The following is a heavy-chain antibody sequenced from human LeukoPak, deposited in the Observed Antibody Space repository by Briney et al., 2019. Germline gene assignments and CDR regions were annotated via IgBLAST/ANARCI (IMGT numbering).Heavy chain of an antibody. J-gene: IGHJ4*02. V-gene: IGHV3-23*01. CDR1: GFTFSAYS. D-gene: IGHD6-19*01. CDR3: AKGAHSSGWLSHDY. Sequence: GGSLRLSCATSGFTFSAYSLSWVRQAPGKGLEWVSDISGSGESTHYADSVKGRFTISRDNSKNTLYLQMSSLRGEDTAVYYCAKGAHSSGWLSHDYWGQGTLVTVSS. CDR2: ISGSGEST.